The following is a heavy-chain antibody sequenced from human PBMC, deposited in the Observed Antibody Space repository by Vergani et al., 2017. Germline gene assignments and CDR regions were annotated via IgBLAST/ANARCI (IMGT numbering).Heavy chain of an antibody. V-gene: IGHV3-23*04. CDR2: ISGSGVSA. CDR3: AKQYFVSGNYLFDY. J-gene: IGHJ4*02. Sequence: EVQLVESGGGLVQPGRSLRLSCIASGFTFGDYAMNWVRQAPGKGLEWVSGISGSGVSAYYTDSVKGRFTISRDNSKNMLFLQMNNLRTEDTAIYYCAKQYFVSGNYLFDYWGQGTLVTVSS. D-gene: IGHD3-10*01. CDR1: GFTFGDYA.